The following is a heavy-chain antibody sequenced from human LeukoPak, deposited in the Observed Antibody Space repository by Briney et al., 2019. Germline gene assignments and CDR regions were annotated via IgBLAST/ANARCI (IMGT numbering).Heavy chain of an antibody. Sequence: PSETLSLTCTVSGGSISSGEYYWSWIRQPPGKGLEWIGYIYHSGDTYYNRPLKNRITISKDTSKNQFSLRLSSATAADTAVYYCARGDYNDFPYWFDPWGQGTLVTVSS. CDR2: IYHSGDT. CDR3: ARGDYNDFPYWFDP. J-gene: IGHJ5*02. D-gene: IGHD3-3*01. CDR1: GGSISSGEYY. V-gene: IGHV4-30-4*01.